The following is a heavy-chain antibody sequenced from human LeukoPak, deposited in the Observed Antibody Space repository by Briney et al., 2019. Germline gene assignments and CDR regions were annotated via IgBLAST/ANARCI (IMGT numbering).Heavy chain of an antibody. CDR3: AKETVVVVAATPDAFDI. V-gene: IGHV3-23*01. J-gene: IGHJ3*02. CDR1: GFTFSSYA. D-gene: IGHD2-15*01. CDR2: ISGSGGNT. Sequence: GGSLRLSCAASGFTFSSYAMSWVRQAPGKGLEWVSSISGSGGNTFYADSVKGRFTISRDNSKNTLYLQMNSLRAEDTAVYYCAKETVVVVAATPDAFDIWGQGTMVTVSS.